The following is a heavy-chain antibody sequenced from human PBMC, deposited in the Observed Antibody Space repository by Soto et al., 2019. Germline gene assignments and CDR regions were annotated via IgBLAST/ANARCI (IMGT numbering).Heavy chain of an antibody. Sequence: GASVKVSCKASGGTFSSYAISWVRQAPGQGLEWMGGIIPIFGTANYAQKFQGRVTITADESTSTAYMELSSLRSEDTAVYYCARSVKDFWSGYYGYWGQGTLVTVSS. V-gene: IGHV1-69*13. CDR3: ARSVKDFWSGYYGY. CDR1: GGTFSSYA. J-gene: IGHJ4*02. CDR2: IIPIFGTA. D-gene: IGHD3-3*01.